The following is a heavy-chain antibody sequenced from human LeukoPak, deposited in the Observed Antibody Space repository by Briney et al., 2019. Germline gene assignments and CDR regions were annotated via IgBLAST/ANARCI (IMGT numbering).Heavy chain of an antibody. CDR3: ARVPATGTQFDY. V-gene: IGHV3-74*01. CDR2: INIDGSSI. J-gene: IGHJ4*02. Sequence: PEGSLRLSCTASRLTFNNYWMHWVRQAPGKGLVWVSRINIDGSSISYADSVKGRFTISRDNAKSTLYLQMNSLRAEDAALYYCARVPATGTQFDYWGQGTLVTVSS. D-gene: IGHD6-13*01. CDR1: RLTFNNYW.